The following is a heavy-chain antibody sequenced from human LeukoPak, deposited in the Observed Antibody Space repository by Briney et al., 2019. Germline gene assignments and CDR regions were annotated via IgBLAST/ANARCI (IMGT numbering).Heavy chain of an antibody. CDR2: ISSNGGST. Sequence: PGGSLRLSCAASGFTFSSYAMHWVRQAPGKGLEYVSAISSNGGSTYYANSVKGRFTISRDNSKNTLYLQMNSLRAEDTAVYYCARTYYDILTPKWDYWGQGALVTVSS. J-gene: IGHJ4*02. CDR1: GFTFSSYA. CDR3: ARTYYDILTPKWDY. V-gene: IGHV3-64*01. D-gene: IGHD3-9*01.